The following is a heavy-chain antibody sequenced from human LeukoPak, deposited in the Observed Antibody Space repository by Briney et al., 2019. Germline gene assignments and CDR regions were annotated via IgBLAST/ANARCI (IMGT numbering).Heavy chain of an antibody. V-gene: IGHV3-23*01. CDR2: ISGSGGST. J-gene: IGHJ6*03. D-gene: IGHD4-17*01. CDR1: GFTFSSYA. CDR3: AKGHGVYYYYYMDV. Sequence: GXLRLSCAASGFTFSSYAMSWVRQAPGKGLEWVSAISGSGGSTYYADSVKGRFTISRDNSKNTLYLRMNSLRAEDTAVYYCAKGHGVYYYYYMDVWGKGTTVTVSS.